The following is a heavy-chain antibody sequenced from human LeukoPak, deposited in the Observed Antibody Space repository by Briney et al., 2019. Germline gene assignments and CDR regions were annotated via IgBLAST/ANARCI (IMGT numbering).Heavy chain of an antibody. CDR1: GESFSAYF. CDR3: ASRSLTLAAARCFDD. J-gene: IGHJ4*03. D-gene: IGHD2-15*01. Sequence: SETLSLTCAVRGESFSAYFWSWIRQVPGKGLEWIGEIDHRGVSTYNPSLTSRATMLVDTSNNHFSLSPTSVTAADTATYYCASRSLTLAAARCFDDWGQGTVVTVSS. CDR2: IDHRGVS. V-gene: IGHV4-34*01.